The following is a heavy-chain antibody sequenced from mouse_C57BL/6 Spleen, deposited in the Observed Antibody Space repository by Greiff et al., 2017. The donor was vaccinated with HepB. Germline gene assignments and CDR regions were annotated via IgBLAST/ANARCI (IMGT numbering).Heavy chain of an antibody. V-gene: IGHV5-9-1*02. CDR2: ISSGGDYI. Sequence: EVQLQESGEGLVKPGGSLKLSCAASGFTFSSYAMSWVRQTPEKRLEWVAYISSGGDYIYYADTVKGRFTISRDNARNTLYLQMSSLKSEDTAMYYCTRGEGYGNYDYWGQGTTLTVSS. J-gene: IGHJ2*01. D-gene: IGHD2-1*01. CDR1: GFTFSSYA. CDR3: TRGEGYGNYDY.